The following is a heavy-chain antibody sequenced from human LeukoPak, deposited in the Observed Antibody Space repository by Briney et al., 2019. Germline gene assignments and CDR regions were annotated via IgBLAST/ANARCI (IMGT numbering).Heavy chain of an antibody. CDR1: GYSFSDYW. D-gene: IGHD3-10*01. J-gene: IGHJ4*02. V-gene: IGHV5-51*01. CDR3: ARHRQHGSGSSLPYYFDY. Sequence: GESLKISCKGSGYSFSDYWIGWVRQMPGKGLEWMGIIYPGDSDTRYSPSFQGQVTISADKSISTAYLQWSSLKASDTAMYYCARHRQHGSGSSLPYYFDYWGQGTLVTVSS. CDR2: IYPGDSDT.